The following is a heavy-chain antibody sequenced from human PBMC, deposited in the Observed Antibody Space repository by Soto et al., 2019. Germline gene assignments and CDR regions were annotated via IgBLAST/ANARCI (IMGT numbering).Heavy chain of an antibody. CDR1: GGSISSSSYY. D-gene: IGHD2-15*01. CDR2: IYHSGST. V-gene: IGHV4-39*01. J-gene: IGHJ3*02. Sequence: QLQLQESGPGLVQPSETLSLTCTVSGGSISSSSYYWGWVRQPPGKGLEWIGSIYHSGSTHYNPSLKSRVTTSVDTSKNQFSLKLSSVTAADTAVYYCARSRCRGGSCYSSADCGGDCSDAFDIWGQGTMVSVSS. CDR3: ARSRCRGGSCYSSADCGGDCSDAFDI.